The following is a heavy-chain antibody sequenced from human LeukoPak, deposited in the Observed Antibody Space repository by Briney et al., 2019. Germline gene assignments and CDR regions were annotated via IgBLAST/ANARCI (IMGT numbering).Heavy chain of an antibody. CDR3: ARDRALFDY. D-gene: IGHD5-24*01. J-gene: IGHJ4*02. CDR2: INTNSGNP. CDR1: GGTFSSYA. Sequence: GASVKVSCTASGGTFSSYAFSWVRQPPGQGLEWMGWINTNSGNPTYAQGFTGRFVFSLDTSVSTAYLQISSLKTEDPAVYYGARDRALFDYWGQGTLVTVSS. V-gene: IGHV7-4-1*02.